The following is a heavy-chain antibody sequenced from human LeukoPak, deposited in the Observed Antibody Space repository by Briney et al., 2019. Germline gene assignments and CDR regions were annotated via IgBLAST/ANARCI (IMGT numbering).Heavy chain of an antibody. V-gene: IGHV1-2*06. Sequence: ASVKVSCKASGYTFTGYYMHWVRQAPGQGLEWMGRINPNSGGTNYAQKFQGRVIMTRDTSISTAYMELSRLRSDDTAVYYCARVGYYDSSGYYLDAFDIWGQGTMVTVSS. CDR2: INPNSGGT. J-gene: IGHJ3*02. CDR3: ARVGYYDSSGYYLDAFDI. CDR1: GYTFTGYY. D-gene: IGHD3-22*01.